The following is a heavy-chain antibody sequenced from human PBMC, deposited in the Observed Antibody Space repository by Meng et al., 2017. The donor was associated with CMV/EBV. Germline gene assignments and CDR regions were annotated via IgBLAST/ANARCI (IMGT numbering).Heavy chain of an antibody. CDR1: GVSLSTSGVG. CDR3: AHKGRRMAAAGINWFDP. V-gene: IGHV2-5*02. Sequence: HIPLQGSCPTLGKPTQTLTLTCPFSGVSLSTSGVGVGWIRQPPGKALEWLALIYWDDDKRYSPSLKSRLTITKDTSKNQVVLTMTNMDPVDTATYYCAHKGRRMAAAGINWFDPWGQGTLVTVSS. J-gene: IGHJ5*02. D-gene: IGHD6-13*01. CDR2: IYWDDDK.